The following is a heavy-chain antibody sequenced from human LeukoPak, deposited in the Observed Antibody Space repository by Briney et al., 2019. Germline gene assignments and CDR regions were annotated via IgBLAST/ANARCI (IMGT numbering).Heavy chain of an antibody. CDR1: GFTYSSYE. J-gene: IGHJ3*02. CDR3: ARDVGASAPDAFDI. D-gene: IGHD1-26*01. V-gene: IGHV3-48*03. Sequence: PGGSLRLSCAASGFTYSSYEMNWVRQAPGKGLEWASYISSSGSTIYYADSVKGRFTISRDNAKNSLYLQMNSLRAEDTDVYYCARDVGASAPDAFDIWGQGTMVTVSS. CDR2: ISSSGSTI.